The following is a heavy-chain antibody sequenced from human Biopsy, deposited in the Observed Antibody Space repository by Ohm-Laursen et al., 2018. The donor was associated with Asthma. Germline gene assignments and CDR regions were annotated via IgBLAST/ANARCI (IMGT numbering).Heavy chain of an antibody. CDR1: GFVFSQCG. V-gene: IGHV3-30*03. J-gene: IGHJ3*02. D-gene: IGHD3-22*01. Sequence: SLRLSCAASGFVFSQCGMHWVRQGPGKGVEWVALVSSDGHNKYYEDSVKGRFTISRDNSRNRLYLQINSLTVEDSAVYFCARQSGQEYGDSIPFDTWGQGTKVAVSS. CDR2: VSSDGHNK. CDR3: ARQSGQEYGDSIPFDT.